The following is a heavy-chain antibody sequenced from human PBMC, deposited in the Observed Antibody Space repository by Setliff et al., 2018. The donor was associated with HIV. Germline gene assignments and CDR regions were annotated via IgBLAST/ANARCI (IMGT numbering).Heavy chain of an antibody. CDR2: ISYDGSNK. D-gene: IGHD2-21*01. V-gene: IGHV3-30*14. Sequence: GESLKISCAASGFTFSSYAMHWVRQAPGKGLEWVAVISYDGSNKYYADSVKGRFTISRDNSKNTLYLQMGSLRAEDTAVHYCAREIMVGSMGYFDYWGQGTLVTVSS. CDR3: AREIMVGSMGYFDY. J-gene: IGHJ4*02. CDR1: GFTFSSYA.